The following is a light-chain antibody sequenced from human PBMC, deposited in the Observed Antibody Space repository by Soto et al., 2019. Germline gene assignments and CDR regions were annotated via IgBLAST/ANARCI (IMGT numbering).Light chain of an antibody. V-gene: IGKV3-15*01. J-gene: IGKJ4*01. Sequence: LGFTQSPITVSESPGERATLSCRASQSVRSNLAWYQQKPGQAPRLLVYGASTRATGIPARFSGSGSATAFSLTISSLQSEEFAVYYYQQYNYRTPLTFGRGTKVDI. CDR1: QSVRSN. CDR3: QQYNYRTPLT. CDR2: GAS.